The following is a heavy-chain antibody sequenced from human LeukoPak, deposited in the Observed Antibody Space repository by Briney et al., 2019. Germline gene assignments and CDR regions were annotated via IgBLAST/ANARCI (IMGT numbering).Heavy chain of an antibody. V-gene: IGHV3-48*03. J-gene: IGHJ6*03. CDR1: GFTFSSYE. D-gene: IGHD6-19*01. Sequence: GGSLRLSCAASGFTFSSYEMNWVRQAPGKGLEWVSYVSSSGSTIYYADSVKGRFTISRDNAKNSLYLQMNSLRAEDTAVYYCARDGAVAGNRGKNYYYYMDVWGKGTTVTVSS. CDR2: VSSSGSTI. CDR3: ARDGAVAGNRGKNYYYYMDV.